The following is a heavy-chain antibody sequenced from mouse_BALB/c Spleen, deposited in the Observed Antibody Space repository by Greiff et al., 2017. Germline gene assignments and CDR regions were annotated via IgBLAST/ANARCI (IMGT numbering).Heavy chain of an antibody. J-gene: IGHJ2*01. V-gene: IGHV3-2*02. D-gene: IGHD1-1*01. CDR3: ARLGGSSED. CDR2: ISYSGST. Sequence: EVQLQQSGPGLVKPSQSLSLTCTVTGYSITSDYAWNWIRQFPGNKLEWMGYISYSGSTSYNPSLKSRISITRDTSKNQFFLQLNSVTTEDTATYYCARLGGSSEDWGQGTTLTVSS. CDR1: GYSITSDYA.